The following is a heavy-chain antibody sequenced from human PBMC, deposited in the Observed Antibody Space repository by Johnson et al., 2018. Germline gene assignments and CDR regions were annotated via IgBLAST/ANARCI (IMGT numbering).Heavy chain of an antibody. CDR1: GFNFRTYS. CDR3: AFCYGSGRYYNPPHYYYYYMDV. J-gene: IGHJ6*03. CDR2: ISSSSGHT. V-gene: IGHV3-21*01. D-gene: IGHD3-10*01. Sequence: VQLVQSGGGLVKPGGSLRLSCAASGFNFRTYSMNWVRQTPGKGLEWVSSISSSSGHTYYAASVQGRFTIPRHNAKNSLYLQMISLRAENTSVYCCAFCYGSGRYYNPPHYYYYYMDVWGKGTTVTVS.